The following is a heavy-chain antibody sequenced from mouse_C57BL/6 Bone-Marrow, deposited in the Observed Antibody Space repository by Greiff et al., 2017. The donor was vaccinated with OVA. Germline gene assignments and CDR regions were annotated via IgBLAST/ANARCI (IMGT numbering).Heavy chain of an antibody. CDR2: IYPGAGGT. D-gene: IGHD2-10*01. J-gene: IGHJ1*03. V-gene: IGHV1-82*01. CDR1: GYAFSSSW. Sequence: VQLQQSGPELVKPGASVKLSCKASGYAFSSSWMNWVKQRPGKGLEWIGRIYPGAGGTNYNGKFKGKATLTADKSYSTAYMQLSCLTSEDSAVYFCARDLLDGWYFDVWGTGTTVTVSS. CDR3: ARDLLDGWYFDV.